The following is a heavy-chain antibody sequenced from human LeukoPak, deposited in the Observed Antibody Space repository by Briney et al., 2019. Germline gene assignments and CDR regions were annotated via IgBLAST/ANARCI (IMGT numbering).Heavy chain of an antibody. D-gene: IGHD3-10*01. Sequence: GGSLGLSCAASGFTFSNYWMHWVRQAPGKGLVWVSRINTDGTTTGYADSVKGRFTISRDNAKNTVFLQMNSLRAEDTAVYYCAKGAFAGALDIWGQGTVVTVSP. J-gene: IGHJ3*02. CDR3: AKGAFAGALDI. V-gene: IGHV3-74*01. CDR1: GFTFSNYW. CDR2: INTDGTTT.